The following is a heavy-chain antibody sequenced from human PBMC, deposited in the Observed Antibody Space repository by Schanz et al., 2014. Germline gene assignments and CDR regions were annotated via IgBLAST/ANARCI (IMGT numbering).Heavy chain of an antibody. Sequence: HLMQSGSEVRKPGASVKVSCKASGYIFGSHGMTWVRQAPGQGPELMGWINAHTGNTQYAQKFQGSVNMTRDTVTTTVHLELTRLRTDDTTIYYCARVHIATYNYNSPGAFDIWRQGTRVTVSS. V-gene: IGHV1-18*01. J-gene: IGHJ3*02. CDR3: ARVHIATYNYNSPGAFDI. CDR1: GYIFGSHG. D-gene: IGHD1-20*01. CDR2: INAHTGNT.